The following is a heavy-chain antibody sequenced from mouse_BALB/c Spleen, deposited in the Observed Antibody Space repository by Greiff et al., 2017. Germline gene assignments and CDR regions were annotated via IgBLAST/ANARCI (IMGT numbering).Heavy chain of an antibody. CDR1: GFTFSSYT. Sequence: EVQRVESGGGLVKPGGSLKLSCAASGFTFSSYTMSWVRQTPEKRLEWVATISSGGSYTYYPDSVKGRFTISRDNAKNTLYLQMSSLKSEDTAMYYCTRDDGNGMDYWGQGTSVTVSA. V-gene: IGHV5-6-4*01. D-gene: IGHD2-1*01. CDR2: ISSGGSYT. CDR3: TRDDGNGMDY. J-gene: IGHJ4*01.